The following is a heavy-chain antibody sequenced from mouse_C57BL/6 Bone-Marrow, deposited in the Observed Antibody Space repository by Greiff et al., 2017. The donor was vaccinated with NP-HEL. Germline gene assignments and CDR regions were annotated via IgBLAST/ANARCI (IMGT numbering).Heavy chain of an antibody. V-gene: IGHV1-52*01. J-gene: IGHJ1*03. D-gene: IGHD1-1*01. Sequence: QVQLQQPGAELVRPGSSVKLSCKASGYTFTSYWMHWVKQRPIQGLEWIGNIDPSDSETHYNQKFKDKATLTVDKSSSTAYMQLSSLTSEDSAVYYCAREGNYYGSSYEYVDVWGTGTTVTVSS. CDR3: AREGNYYGSSYEYVDV. CDR1: GYTFTSYW. CDR2: IDPSDSET.